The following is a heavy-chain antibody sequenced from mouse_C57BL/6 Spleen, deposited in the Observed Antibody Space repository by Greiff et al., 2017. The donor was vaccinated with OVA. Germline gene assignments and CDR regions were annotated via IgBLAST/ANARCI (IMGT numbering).Heavy chain of an antibody. Sequence: LVKPGASVKLSCKASGYTFTEYTIHWVQQRSGQGHEWIGWFYPGSGSIKYNEKFKDKATLTADKSSSTVYMELSRLTSEDSAVYFCARHDYYGSRWYCDVWGTGTTVTVSS. J-gene: IGHJ1*03. D-gene: IGHD1-1*01. V-gene: IGHV1-62-2*01. CDR2: FYPGSGSI. CDR1: GYTFTEYT. CDR3: ARHDYYGSRWYCDV.